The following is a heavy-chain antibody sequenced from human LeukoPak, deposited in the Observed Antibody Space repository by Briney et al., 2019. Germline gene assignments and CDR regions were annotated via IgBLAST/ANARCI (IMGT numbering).Heavy chain of an antibody. D-gene: IGHD3-22*01. CDR1: GFTFDDYA. V-gene: IGHV3-9*01. J-gene: IGHJ4*02. Sequence: GGSLRLSCAASGFTFDDYAMHWVRQAPGKSLEWVSGISWNSGSIGYADSVKGRFTISRDNAKNSLYLQMNSLRAEDTALYYCAKDHYYDSSGYLYVDYYFDYWGQGTLVTVSS. CDR2: ISWNSGSI. CDR3: AKDHYYDSSGYLYVDYYFDY.